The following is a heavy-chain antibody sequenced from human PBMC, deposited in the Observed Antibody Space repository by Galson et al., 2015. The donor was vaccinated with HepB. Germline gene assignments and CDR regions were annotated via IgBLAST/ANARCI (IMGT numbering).Heavy chain of an antibody. Sequence: SLRLSCAASGFTFRIFAMSWVRQAPGRGLEWVSGLSVSDGRTFYADSVEGRFTISRDTSKNTLYLQMNSLRAEDTAVYYCARDRIAADGPGTVPGYWGRGTLVTVSS. V-gene: IGHV3-23*01. J-gene: IGHJ4*01. CDR3: ARDRIAADGPGTVPGY. D-gene: IGHD6-25*01. CDR1: GFTFRIFA. CDR2: LSVSDGRT.